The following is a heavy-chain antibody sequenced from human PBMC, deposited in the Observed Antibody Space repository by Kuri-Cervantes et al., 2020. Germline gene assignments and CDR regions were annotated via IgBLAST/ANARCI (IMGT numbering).Heavy chain of an antibody. Sequence: TLSLTCAVSGYSLSSGYSWGWIRQPPGKGLEWIGSIYYSGSTYYNPSLKIRVTISVDTANNQFTLGLNSVTAAYTSVYYCARQMMEYFAFDVFDIWGQGTMVTVSS. CDR3: ARQMMEYFAFDVFDI. CDR2: IYYSGST. J-gene: IGHJ3*02. V-gene: IGHV4-38-2*01. CDR1: GYSLSSGYS. D-gene: IGHD3-9*01.